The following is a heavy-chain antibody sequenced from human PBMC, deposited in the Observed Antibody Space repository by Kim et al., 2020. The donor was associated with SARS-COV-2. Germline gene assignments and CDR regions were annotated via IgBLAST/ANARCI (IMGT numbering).Heavy chain of an antibody. CDR3: ARDRGSSWYSGMDV. V-gene: IGHV3-30*04. J-gene: IGHJ6*02. CDR1: GFTFSSHT. Sequence: GGSLRLSCAASGFTFSSHTLHWVRQAPGKRLEWVAIISYHGIDKYYADSVKGRFTISRDNSMNTLYLQMNSLRAEDTAMYYCARDRGSSWYSGMDVWGQGTTVTFSS. D-gene: IGHD6-6*01. CDR2: ISYHGIDK.